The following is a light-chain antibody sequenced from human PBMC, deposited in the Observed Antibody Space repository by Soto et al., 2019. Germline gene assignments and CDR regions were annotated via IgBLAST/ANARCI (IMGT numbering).Light chain of an antibody. V-gene: IGKV3D-11*03. J-gene: IGKJ5*01. CDR1: QGIGDT. Sequence: EVVMTQSPATLSVSPGEGVTLSCRASQGIGDTLAWYQHKPGQTPRLLIYGASSRATGIPDRFSGSGSGTDFTLTISSLEPEDFAVYYCQQRSNWPRVTFGQGTRLEIK. CDR2: GAS. CDR3: QQRSNWPRVT.